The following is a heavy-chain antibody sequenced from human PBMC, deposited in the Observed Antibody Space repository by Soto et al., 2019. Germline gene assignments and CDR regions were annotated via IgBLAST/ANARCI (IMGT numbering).Heavy chain of an antibody. CDR1: GGSFSGYQ. CDR2: INDSGNI. J-gene: IGHJ6*03. D-gene: IGHD3-10*01. V-gene: IGHV4-34*02. Sequence: QVQLQQLGAGLLKPSETLSLTCAVYGGSFSGYQWTWIRQTPESGLEWIGEINDSGNINYNPSLKSRAPILVNTAKEQISRRPSSLPAAETAVCYCARGLIICIGELSRPGGYYYYMDVWGKGTTVTVSS. CDR3: ARGLIICIGELSRPGGYYYYMDV.